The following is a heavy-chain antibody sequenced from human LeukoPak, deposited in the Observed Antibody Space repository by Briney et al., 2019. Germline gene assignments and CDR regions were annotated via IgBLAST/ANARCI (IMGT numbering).Heavy chain of an antibody. CDR2: INGKSDDI. D-gene: IGHD3-22*01. J-gene: IGHJ6*03. V-gene: IGHV3-48*01. CDR3: ARDNYDSSGYTYYYYYMDV. Sequence: GGSLRLSCAASGFTFSRYSMNWVRQAPGRGLEWLSYINGKSDDIYHADSVKGRFTVSRDNAKNSLYLQMNNLRVEDTAVYYCARDNYDSSGYTYYYYYMDVWGKGTTVTVSS. CDR1: GFTFSRYS.